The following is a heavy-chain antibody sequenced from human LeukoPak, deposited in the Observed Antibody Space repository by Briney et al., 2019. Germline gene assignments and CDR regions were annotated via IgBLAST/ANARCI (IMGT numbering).Heavy chain of an antibody. Sequence: SETLSLTCTVSGGSISSGGYYGSWIRQHPGKGLEWIGYIYYSGSTYYNPSLKSRVTISVDTSKNRFSLKLSSVTGADTAVYYCARGLPGAVGYLDYWGQGTLVTVSS. CDR3: ARGLPGAVGYLDY. CDR2: IYYSGST. J-gene: IGHJ4*02. D-gene: IGHD6-19*01. V-gene: IGHV4-31*03. CDR1: GGSISSGGYY.